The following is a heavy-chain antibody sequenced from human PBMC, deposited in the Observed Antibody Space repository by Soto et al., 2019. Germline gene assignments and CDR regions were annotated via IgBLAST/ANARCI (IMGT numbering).Heavy chain of an antibody. CDR1: GGSISSGGYY. V-gene: IGHV4-31*03. CDR3: ARDIRGHDYGDYSTFNWFDP. Sequence: QVQLQESGPGLVKPSQTLSLTCTVSGGSISSGGYYWSWIRQHPGKGLEWIGYIYYSGSTYYNPSLKSRVTISVDTSKNQFSLKLSSVTAADTAVYYCARDIRGHDYGDYSTFNWFDPWGQGTLVTVSS. J-gene: IGHJ5*02. D-gene: IGHD4-17*01. CDR2: IYYSGST.